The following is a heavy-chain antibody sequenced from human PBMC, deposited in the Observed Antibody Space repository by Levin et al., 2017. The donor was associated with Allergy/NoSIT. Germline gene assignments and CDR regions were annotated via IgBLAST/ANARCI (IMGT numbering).Heavy chain of an antibody. CDR3: AKDYGSGWYYFDY. Sequence: GESLKISCAASGFTFNSYDMNWVRQAPGKGLEWVSGISASGGSTYYADSVKGQFTISRDNSKNTLYLQMNSLRAEDTAVYYCAKDYGSGWYYFDYWGQGTLVTVSS. J-gene: IGHJ4*02. V-gene: IGHV3-23*01. CDR2: ISASGGST. D-gene: IGHD6-19*01. CDR1: GFTFNSYD.